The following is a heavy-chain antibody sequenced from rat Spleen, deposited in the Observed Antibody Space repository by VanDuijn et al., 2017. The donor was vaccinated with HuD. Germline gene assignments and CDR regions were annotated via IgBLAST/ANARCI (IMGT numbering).Heavy chain of an antibody. CDR2: ISNDGVNT. Sequence: EVKLVESGGGLVQPGRSLKLSCAASGFTFSSYWMYWVRQAPGKGLEWVSSISNDGVNTYYPDSVKGRFTISRDNAESIVYLQMNSLKSEDTATYYCAVAGYGYWGQGVMVTVSS. J-gene: IGHJ2*01. CDR1: GFTFSSYW. V-gene: IGHV5-58*01. D-gene: IGHD1-7*01. CDR3: AVAGYGY.